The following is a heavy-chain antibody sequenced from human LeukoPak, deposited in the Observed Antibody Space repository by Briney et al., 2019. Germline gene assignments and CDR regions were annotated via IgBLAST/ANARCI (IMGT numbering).Heavy chain of an antibody. D-gene: IGHD3-9*01. V-gene: IGHV4-39*01. J-gene: IGHJ4*02. CDR3: ARQGFDLLTDRPNIFDY. CDR1: GGSSSGYY. Sequence: SETLSLTCAVYGGSSSGYYWGWIRQPPGKGLEWIGSIYYSGNTYYNPSLKSRATMSVDTSKNQFSLKLSSVTAADTAVYSCARQGFDLLTDRPNIFDYWGQGTLVAVSS. CDR2: IYYSGNT.